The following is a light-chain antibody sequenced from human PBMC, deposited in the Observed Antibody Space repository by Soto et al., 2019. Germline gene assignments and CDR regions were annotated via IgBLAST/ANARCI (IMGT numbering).Light chain of an antibody. Sequence: EIVLTQSPGTLSLSPGERATLSCRASQSINSRYLAWYQQKPGQAPRLLIYGASSRATGIPDRFSGSGSGTXFTLTISRLEPEDFAVYYCQQFGSSPGFTXG. CDR2: GAS. J-gene: IGKJ3*01. CDR1: QSINSRY. CDR3: QQFGSSPGFT. V-gene: IGKV3-20*01.